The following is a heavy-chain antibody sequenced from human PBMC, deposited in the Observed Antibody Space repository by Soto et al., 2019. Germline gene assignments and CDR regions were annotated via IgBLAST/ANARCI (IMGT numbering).Heavy chain of an antibody. CDR1: GFIFKMYW. V-gene: IGHV3-74*01. D-gene: IGHD3-10*01. J-gene: IGHJ4*02. Sequence: LRLSCAASGFIFKMYWMHWVRQSPGKGLVWTSRIYNDGTYSDYADSVRGRFTISRDNVNDTLYLQMNNLRAEDSGLYYCTRGPRPISTGTGAYWGQGTQVTVSS. CDR2: IYNDGTYS. CDR3: TRGPRPISTGTGAY.